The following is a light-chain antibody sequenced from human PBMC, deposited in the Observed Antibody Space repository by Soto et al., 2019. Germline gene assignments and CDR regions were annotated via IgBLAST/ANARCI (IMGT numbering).Light chain of an antibody. V-gene: IGKV1-39*01. CDR2: AAS. J-gene: IGKJ1*01. Sequence: DIQMTQSPSSLSASLWDRVTITCRASQSISGYLNWYQKKSGQAPRLLMYAASSLQSGVPSRFSGSGSGTDFTLTISSLQPEDSATYYCQQSDSMPWTFGQGTKVDIK. CDR3: QQSDSMPWT. CDR1: QSISGY.